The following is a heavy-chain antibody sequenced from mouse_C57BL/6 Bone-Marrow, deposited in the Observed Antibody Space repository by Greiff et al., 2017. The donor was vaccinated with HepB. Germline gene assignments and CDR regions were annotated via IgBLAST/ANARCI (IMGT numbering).Heavy chain of an antibody. Sequence: QVQLQQPGAELVMPGASVKLSCKASGYTFTSYWMHWVKQRPGQGLEWIGEIDPSDSNTNYNQKFKGKSTLTVDKSSSTAYMPLSSLTSADSAVCYCSTDGIDYYNCGYFDVWGTGTTVTVSS. CDR1: GYTFTSYW. D-gene: IGHD1-3*01. CDR2: IDPSDSNT. V-gene: IGHV1-69*01. CDR3: STDGIDYYNCGYFDV. J-gene: IGHJ1*03.